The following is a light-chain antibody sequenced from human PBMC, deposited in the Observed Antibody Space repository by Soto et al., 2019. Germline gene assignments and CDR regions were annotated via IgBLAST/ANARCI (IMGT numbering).Light chain of an antibody. CDR3: YSAADNNLV. J-gene: IGLJ3*02. CDR1: VLAKKY. CDR2: KDS. V-gene: IGLV3-27*01. Sequence: YELTQPSSVSVSPGQTARITCSGDVLAKKYARWFQQKPGQAPVLVIYKDSERPSGIPERFSGSSSGTTVTLTISGAQVEDEADYYCYSAADNNLVFGGGTKLTVL.